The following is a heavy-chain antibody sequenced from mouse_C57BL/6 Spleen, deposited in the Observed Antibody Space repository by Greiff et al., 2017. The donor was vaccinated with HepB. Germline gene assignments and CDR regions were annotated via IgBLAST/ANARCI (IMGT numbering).Heavy chain of an antibody. J-gene: IGHJ3*01. V-gene: IGHV5-9-1*02. Sequence: EVKLMESGEGLVKPGGSLKLSCAASGFTFSSYAMSWVRQTPEKRLEWVAYISSGGDYIYYADPVKGRFTISRDNARNTLYLQMSSLKSEDTAMYYCTREYGYEDQAWFAYWGQGTLVTVSA. CDR1: GFTFSSYA. D-gene: IGHD2-2*01. CDR2: ISSGGDYI. CDR3: TREYGYEDQAWFAY.